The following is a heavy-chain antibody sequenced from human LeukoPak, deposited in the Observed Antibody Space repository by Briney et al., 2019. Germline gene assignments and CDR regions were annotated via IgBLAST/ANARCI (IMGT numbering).Heavy chain of an antibody. Sequence: VGSLRLSCSASGFTFSRYSMNWVRQAPGRGLEWVSSISSSSSYIYYADSLKGRFTLSRDNAKNSLYLQMNSLRAEDTAVYFCARDRIIYGDYGDAFDIWGQGTMVTVSS. D-gene: IGHD4-17*01. V-gene: IGHV3-21*01. J-gene: IGHJ3*02. CDR2: ISSSSSYI. CDR3: ARDRIIYGDYGDAFDI. CDR1: GFTFSRYS.